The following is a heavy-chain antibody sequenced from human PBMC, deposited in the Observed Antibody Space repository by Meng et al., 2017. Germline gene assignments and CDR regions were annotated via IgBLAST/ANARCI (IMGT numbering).Heavy chain of an antibody. D-gene: IGHD3-22*01. J-gene: IGHJ4*02. CDR2: TYHSGGT. CDR1: GASISSGYW. V-gene: IGHV4-4*02. CDR3: ARRTVYDSSGYAFDY. Sequence: SCAVSGASISSGYWWSWVRLPPGKGLEWIGETYHSGGTNYNPSLKSRVTISADKSKNQFSLNLNSITAADTAVYYCARRTVYDSSGYAFDYWGQGTLVTVSS.